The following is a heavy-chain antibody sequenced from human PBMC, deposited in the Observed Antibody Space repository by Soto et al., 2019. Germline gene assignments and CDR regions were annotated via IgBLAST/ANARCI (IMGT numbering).Heavy chain of an antibody. CDR3: ARGLLNWNDDSWFDS. CDR2: LSPSSGNA. Sequence: QVQLVQSGAEVRNPGASVKVSCKASGYTFSNFDISWVRQATGQGLEWVGWLSPSSGNAGYAQEFKGRVTMTRETSKGTAYMELRSLRSDDTAVYYCARGLLNWNDDSWFDSWGQGTLVTVSS. CDR1: GYTFSNFD. V-gene: IGHV1-8*02. J-gene: IGHJ5*01. D-gene: IGHD1-1*01.